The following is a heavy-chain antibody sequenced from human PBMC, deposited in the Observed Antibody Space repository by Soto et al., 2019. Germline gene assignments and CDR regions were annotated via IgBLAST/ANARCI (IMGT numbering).Heavy chain of an antibody. CDR1: GFSLSATDMG. Sequence: QLTLRESGPTLVKPTQTLTLTCTFSGFSLSATDMGVAWIRQPPGKALEWLALIYWNDEKRYSPSLKSRLTTTKDTSKNQVVLTMTNMDPVDTATYSCARRRGAGNSSTLDYWGHGILVTVSS. D-gene: IGHD6-13*01. V-gene: IGHV2-5*01. CDR3: ARRRGAGNSSTLDY. J-gene: IGHJ4*01. CDR2: IYWNDEK.